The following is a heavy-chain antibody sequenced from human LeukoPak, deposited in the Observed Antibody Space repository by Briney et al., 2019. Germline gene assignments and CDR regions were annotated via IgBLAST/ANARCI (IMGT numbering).Heavy chain of an antibody. D-gene: IGHD6-13*01. CDR1: GFTFSSYA. CDR2: ISGSGGST. J-gene: IGHJ6*02. V-gene: IGHV3-23*01. Sequence: GGSLRLSCAASGFTFSSYAMSWVRQAPGKGLEWVSAISGSGGSTYYADSVKGRFTISRDNPKNTLYLQMNSLRAEDTAVYYCAKGSSSSWYLDYYYGMDVWGQGTMVTVSS. CDR3: AKGSSSSWYLDYYYGMDV.